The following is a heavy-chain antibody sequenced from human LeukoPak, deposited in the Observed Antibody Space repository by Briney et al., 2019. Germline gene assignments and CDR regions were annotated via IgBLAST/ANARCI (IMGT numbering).Heavy chain of an antibody. CDR1: GGSISNYY. CDR2: IYYTGST. CDR3: ARRGEYYDH. J-gene: IGHJ4*02. V-gene: IGHV4-59*01. Sequence: SETLSLTFTVSGGSISNYYWSWIRQPPGKGLEWIGYIYYTGSTSYNPSLKSRVTISVDTSKNQFSLKLSSMSAADTAVYYCARRGEYYDHWGQGTLVTVSS. D-gene: IGHD3-10*01.